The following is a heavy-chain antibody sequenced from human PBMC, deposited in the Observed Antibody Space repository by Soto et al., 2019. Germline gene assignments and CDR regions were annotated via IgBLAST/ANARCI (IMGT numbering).Heavy chain of an antibody. J-gene: IGHJ5*02. CDR1: GFTFSSYG. CDR3: ARDTIVATVGWFDP. D-gene: IGHD5-12*01. CDR2: IWYDGSNK. V-gene: IGHV3-33*01. Sequence: QVQLVESGGGVVQPGRSLRLSCAASGFTFSSYGMHWVRQAPGKGLEWVAVIWYDGSNKYYADSVKGRFTISRDNSKNTLYLQMNSLRAEDTAVYYCARDTIVATVGWFDPWGQGTLVTVSS.